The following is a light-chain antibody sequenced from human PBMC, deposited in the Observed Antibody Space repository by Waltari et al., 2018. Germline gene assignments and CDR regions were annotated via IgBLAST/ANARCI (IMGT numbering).Light chain of an antibody. CDR1: QCVNSN. CDR3: QQRGDWSRT. Sequence: EIVLTQSPATLSLSPGQRATLSCRASQCVNSNLAWYQQKPGQAPRLLIYDASNRATGIPARFSGSGSGTDFTLTISSLEPEDFAVYYCQQRGDWSRTFGPGTKVEIK. J-gene: IGKJ3*01. CDR2: DAS. V-gene: IGKV3-11*01.